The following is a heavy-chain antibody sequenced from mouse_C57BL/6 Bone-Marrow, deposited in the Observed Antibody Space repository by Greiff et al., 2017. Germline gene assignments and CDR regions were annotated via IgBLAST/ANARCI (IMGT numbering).Heavy chain of an antibody. D-gene: IGHD1-1*01. V-gene: IGHV1-7*01. Sequence: QVHVKQSGAELAKPGASVKLSCKASGYTFTSYWMHWVKQRPGQGLEWIGYINPSSGYTKYTQKFKDKATLTADKSSSTAYMQLSSLTYEDSAVYYCASTVVAPRWYFDVWGTGTTVTVSS. CDR1: GYTFTSYW. J-gene: IGHJ1*03. CDR2: INPSSGYT. CDR3: ASTVVAPRWYFDV.